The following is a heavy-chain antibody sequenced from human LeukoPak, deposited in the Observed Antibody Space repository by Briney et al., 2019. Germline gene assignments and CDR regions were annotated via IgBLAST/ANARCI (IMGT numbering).Heavy chain of an antibody. D-gene: IGHD2-2*01. Sequence: SETLSLTCTVSGGSISSYYWSSIRQPAGKGLEWIGRIYTSGSTNYNPSLKSRVTMSVDTSKNQFSLKLSSVTAADTAVYYCARANYPYCSSTSCYLDIWGQGTMVTVSS. CDR2: IYTSGST. CDR3: ARANYPYCSSTSCYLDI. CDR1: GGSISSYY. J-gene: IGHJ3*02. V-gene: IGHV4-4*07.